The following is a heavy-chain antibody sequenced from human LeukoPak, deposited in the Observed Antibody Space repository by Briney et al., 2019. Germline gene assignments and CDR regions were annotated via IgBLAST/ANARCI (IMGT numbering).Heavy chain of an antibody. CDR1: EYTFTGYY. J-gene: IGHJ4*02. D-gene: IGHD6-19*01. V-gene: IGHV1-2*02. CDR3: ARTDSSGWQDFDY. Sequence: ASVKVSCKASEYTFTGYYMHWVRQAPGQGLEWMGWINPNSGGTNYAQKFQGRVTMTRDTSISTAYMELSRLRSDDTAVYYCARTDSSGWQDFDYWGQGTLVTVSS. CDR2: INPNSGGT.